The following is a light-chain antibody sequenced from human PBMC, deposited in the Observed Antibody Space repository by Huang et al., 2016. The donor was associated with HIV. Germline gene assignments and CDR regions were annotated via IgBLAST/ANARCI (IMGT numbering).Light chain of an antibody. V-gene: IGKV3-20*01. Sequence: EIVLTQSPDTLSFSPGERATLSCRASQSVSSSYLAGYQQKPGQAPRLLLYSASGKATGIPDRFSGSGSGTDLPLTISRLEPEDFAVYYCQQYGSSSLTFGGGTKVEIK. CDR2: SAS. CDR3: QQYGSSSLT. CDR1: QSVSSSY. J-gene: IGKJ4*01.